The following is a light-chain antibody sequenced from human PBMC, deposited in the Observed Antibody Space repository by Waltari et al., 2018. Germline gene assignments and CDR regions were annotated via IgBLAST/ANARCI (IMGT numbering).Light chain of an antibody. V-gene: IGKV1-39*01. CDR1: QGIATY. Sequence: DIQMTQSPSSLSASVGDGVTITCRASQGIATYLNWFQQKPGEAPTLLIYAASNLQNGVPSRFSGSGSGTDFTLTISSLQPEDFASYYCQQSYSYPYIFGQGTKLEIK. CDR3: QQSYSYPYI. CDR2: AAS. J-gene: IGKJ2*01.